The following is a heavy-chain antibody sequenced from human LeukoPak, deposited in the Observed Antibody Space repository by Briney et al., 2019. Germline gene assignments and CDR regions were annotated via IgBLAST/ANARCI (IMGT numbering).Heavy chain of an antibody. CDR3: ARGVATIPGQDAFDI. D-gene: IGHD5-24*01. Sequence: SETLSLTCTVSGGSISSYYWSWVRQPAGKGLEWIGRIYTSGSTNYNPSLKSRVTMSVDTSKNQFSLKLSSVTAADTAVYYCARGVATIPGQDAFDIWGQGTMVTVSS. CDR1: GGSISSYY. V-gene: IGHV4-4*07. CDR2: IYTSGST. J-gene: IGHJ3*02.